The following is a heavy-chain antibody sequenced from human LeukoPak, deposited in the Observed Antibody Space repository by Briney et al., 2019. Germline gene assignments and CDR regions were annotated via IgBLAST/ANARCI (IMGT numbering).Heavy chain of an antibody. CDR3: AKGANLRYFDWLHFDY. Sequence: GGSLRLSCVASGFTFSTYGMSWVRQAPGKGLEWVSGVTGSGRSTYYADSVKGRFTISRDNSKNTVYLQMNSLRAEDTAVYYCAKGANLRYFDWLHFDYWGQGTLVTVSS. D-gene: IGHD3-9*01. CDR2: VTGSGRST. CDR1: GFTFSTYG. V-gene: IGHV3-23*01. J-gene: IGHJ4*02.